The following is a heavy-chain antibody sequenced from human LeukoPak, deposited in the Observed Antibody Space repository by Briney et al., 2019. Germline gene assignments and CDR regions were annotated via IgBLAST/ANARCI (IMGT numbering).Heavy chain of an antibody. J-gene: IGHJ4*02. CDR1: GYSINSGYF. CDR3: ARAGSVTVPVDY. Sequence: SETLSLTCTVSGYSINSGYFWGWIRQPPGQGLEWIGSIYHSGSTNYNPSLNSRVTISVDTSKNQFSLKLSSVTAADTAVYYCARAGSVTVPVDYWGQGTVVTVSS. V-gene: IGHV4-38-2*02. CDR2: IYHSGST. D-gene: IGHD2-8*02.